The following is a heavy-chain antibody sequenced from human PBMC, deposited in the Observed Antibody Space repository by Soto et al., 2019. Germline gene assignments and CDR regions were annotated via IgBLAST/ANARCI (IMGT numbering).Heavy chain of an antibody. V-gene: IGHV3-23*01. D-gene: IGHD4-17*01. CDR3: AKDPVFTVFDYYYGMDV. Sequence: PGGSLRLSCAASGLTLSSYAMSWVRQAPGKGLEWVSAISGSGGSTYYAESVKGRFTVSRDNSESTVYLQMNSLRAEDTAVYYYAKDPVFTVFDYYYGMDVWGQGTTVTVSS. J-gene: IGHJ6*02. CDR1: GLTLSSYA. CDR2: ISGSGGST.